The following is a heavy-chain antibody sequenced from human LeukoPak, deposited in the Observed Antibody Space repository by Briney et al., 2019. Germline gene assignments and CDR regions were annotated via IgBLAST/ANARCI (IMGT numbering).Heavy chain of an antibody. V-gene: IGHV1-2*02. Sequence: ASVKVSCKASGGTFSSYAISWVRQAPGQGLEWMGWINPNSGGTNYAQKFQGRVTMTRDTSISTAYMELSRLRSDDTAVYYCARGTVWIYYDSSGYYSGGPYYFDYWGQGTLVTVSS. J-gene: IGHJ4*02. CDR2: INPNSGGT. CDR3: ARGTVWIYYDSSGYYSGGPYYFDY. D-gene: IGHD3-22*01. CDR1: GGTFSSYA.